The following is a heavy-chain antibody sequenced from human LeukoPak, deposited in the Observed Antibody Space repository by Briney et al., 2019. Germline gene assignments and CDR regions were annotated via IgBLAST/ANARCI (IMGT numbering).Heavy chain of an antibody. V-gene: IGHV3-30-3*01. CDR1: RFTFSSYA. CDR2: ISYDGSDK. J-gene: IGHJ4*02. Sequence: PGRSLRLSCAASRFTFSSYAMHWVRQAPGKGLEWVALISYDGSDKYYADSVKGRLTISRDNSKNTLYLQMNSLRIEDTAVYYCASLYSSGWYLTDYWGQGTLVTVSS. D-gene: IGHD6-19*01. CDR3: ASLYSSGWYLTDY.